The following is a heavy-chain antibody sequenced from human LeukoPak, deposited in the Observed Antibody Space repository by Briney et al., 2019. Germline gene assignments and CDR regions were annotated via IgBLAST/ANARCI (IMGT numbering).Heavy chain of an antibody. CDR1: GFTFSSYA. CDR2: ISYDGSNK. CDR3: ASLQDGNCIAVAGTSLSFCGMDV. D-gene: IGHD6-19*01. Sequence: GGSLRLSCAASGFTFSSYAMHWVRQAPGKGLEWVAVISYDGSNKYYADSVKGRFTISGDNSKNTLYLQMNSLRAEDTAVYYCASLQDGNCIAVAGTSLSFCGMDVWGQGTTVTVSS. V-gene: IGHV3-30-3*01. J-gene: IGHJ6*02.